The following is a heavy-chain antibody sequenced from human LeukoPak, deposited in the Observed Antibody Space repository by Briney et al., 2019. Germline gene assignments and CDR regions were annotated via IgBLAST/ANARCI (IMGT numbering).Heavy chain of an antibody. CDR2: TYYSGST. D-gene: IGHD3-3*01. CDR3: ARPRGDLWSGYNY. V-gene: IGHV4-39*01. CDR1: GGSISRSSYY. Sequence: SETLSLTCSVSGGSISRSSYYWTWIRQSPGRGLEWIGNTYYSGSTLYNPSLKSRVTISVDTSKNQFSLRLTSVTAADTAVYYCARPRGDLWSGYNYWGQGVLVTVSP. J-gene: IGHJ4*02.